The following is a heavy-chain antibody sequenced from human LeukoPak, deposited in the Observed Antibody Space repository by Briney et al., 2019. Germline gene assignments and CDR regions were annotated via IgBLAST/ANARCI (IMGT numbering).Heavy chain of an antibody. CDR2: ISHSGST. J-gene: IGHJ4*02. CDR1: GYSISSGYY. CDR3: ARVLLVGAILDDFDY. D-gene: IGHD1-26*01. V-gene: IGHV4-38-2*02. Sequence: SETLSLTCTVSGYSISSGYYWGWIRQPPGKGLEWIGSISHSGSTCYNPSLKSRVSISVVTSKNQFSLRLSSVTAADTAVYYCARVLLVGAILDDFDYWGQGTLVTVSS.